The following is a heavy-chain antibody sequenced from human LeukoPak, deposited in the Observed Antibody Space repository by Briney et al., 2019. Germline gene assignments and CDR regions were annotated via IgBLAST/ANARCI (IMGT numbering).Heavy chain of an antibody. D-gene: IGHD3-16*01. CDR1: GFTLSSYW. CDR3: ARSAGEIYYYYGMDV. Sequence: PGGSLRLSCAASGFTLSSYWMTWVRQAPGKGLQWVANINQDGSEMYYEDSVKGRFTISRDNAKNSLYLQMNSLRAEDTAVYYCARSAGEIYYYYGMDVWGQGTTVTVSS. J-gene: IGHJ6*01. V-gene: IGHV3-7*04. CDR2: INQDGSEM.